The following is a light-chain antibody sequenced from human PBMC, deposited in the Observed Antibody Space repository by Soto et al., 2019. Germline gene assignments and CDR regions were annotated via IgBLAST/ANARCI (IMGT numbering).Light chain of an antibody. V-gene: IGKV4-1*01. CDR1: QSXXYSSNNKNY. Sequence: DIVMTQSPDSLAXXXGEXXXXXXXXSQSXXYSSNNKNYLAWYQQKPGQPPKLLIYWASTRESGVPDRFSGSGSGTDFTLTISSLQAEDVAVYYCQQHYSTPRTFGQGTKLEIK. CDR3: QQHYSTPRT. J-gene: IGKJ2*01. CDR2: WAS.